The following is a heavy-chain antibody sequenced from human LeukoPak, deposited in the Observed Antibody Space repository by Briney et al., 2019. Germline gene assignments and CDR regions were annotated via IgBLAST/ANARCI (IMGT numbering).Heavy chain of an antibody. CDR2: IYYSGST. CDR1: GGSISSGGYY. CDR3: ANSRRYDSSGYYYFDY. Sequence: SETLSLTCTVSGGSISSGGYYWSWIRQHPGKGLEWIGYIYYSGSTYYNPSLKSRATISVDTSKNQFSLKLSSVTAADTAVYYCANSRRYDSSGYYYFDYWGQGTLVTVSS. D-gene: IGHD3-22*01. J-gene: IGHJ4*02. V-gene: IGHV4-31*03.